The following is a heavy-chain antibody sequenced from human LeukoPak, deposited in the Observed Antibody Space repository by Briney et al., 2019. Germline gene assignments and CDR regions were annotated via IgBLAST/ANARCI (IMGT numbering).Heavy chain of an antibody. D-gene: IGHD6-19*01. CDR3: AREIVAGLRVSFDI. V-gene: IGHV4-61*02. CDR1: GDSVNSGAYY. Sequence: SGTLSLTCTVSGDSVNSGAYYWSWLRQPAGKEPEWIGRIYPLETTNYNPSLKSRVAISVDTSKNQVSLKLSSVTAADTAVYYCAREIVAGLRVSFDIWGQGTMVTVSS. J-gene: IGHJ3*02. CDR2: IYPLETT.